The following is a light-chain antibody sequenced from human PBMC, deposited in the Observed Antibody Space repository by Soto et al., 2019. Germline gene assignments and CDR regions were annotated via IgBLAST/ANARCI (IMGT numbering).Light chain of an antibody. V-gene: IGLV2-14*01. J-gene: IGLJ2*01. CDR2: EVT. CDR1: NSDVGAYNY. Sequence: QSALTQPASVSGSPGQSITISCTGTNSDVGAYNYVSWYQHHPGKAPKLMIYEVTNRPSGVSDRFSGSKSGNTAYLTISGLQAEDEADYYCSSYTSSTILLFGGGTKVTVL. CDR3: SSYTSSTILL.